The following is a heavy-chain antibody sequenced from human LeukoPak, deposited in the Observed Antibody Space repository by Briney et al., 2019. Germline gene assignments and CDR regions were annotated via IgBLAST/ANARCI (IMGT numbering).Heavy chain of an antibody. CDR3: ARDLGYSSSDY. CDR1: GGSISSFY. V-gene: IGHV4-4*07. D-gene: IGHD6-13*01. CDR2: IYSSGST. J-gene: IGHJ4*02. Sequence: SETLSLTCTVSGGSISSFYWSWIRHPAGKGLEWIGRIYSSGSTNYNPALKSRVTMSVDTSKNQFSLKLTSVTAADTAVYYCARDLGYSSSDYWGQGTLVTVSS.